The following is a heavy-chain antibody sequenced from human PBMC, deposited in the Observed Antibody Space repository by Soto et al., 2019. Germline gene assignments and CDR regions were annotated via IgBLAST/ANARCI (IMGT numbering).Heavy chain of an antibody. CDR3: AKELQFSGWFGLYYVDY. D-gene: IGHD6-19*01. J-gene: IGHJ4*02. CDR1: GFTFSSYA. V-gene: IGHV3-23*01. Sequence: EVQLLESGGGLVQPGGSLRLSCAASGFTFSSYAMSWVRQAPGKGLEWVSGIVGSGASTYYADSVKGRFTISRDNSKNTLFLQMNSLRAEDTAVYYCAKELQFSGWFGLYYVDYWGQGTLVTVSS. CDR2: IVGSGAST.